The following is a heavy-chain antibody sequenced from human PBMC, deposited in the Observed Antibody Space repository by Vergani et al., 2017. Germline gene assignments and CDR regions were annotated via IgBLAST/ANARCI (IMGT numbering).Heavy chain of an antibody. D-gene: IGHD3-3*01. V-gene: IGHV1-69*01. J-gene: IGHJ6*02. CDR2: IIPIFGTA. CDR1: GGTFSSYA. Sequence: QVQLVQSGAEVKKPGSSVKVSCKASGGTFSSYAISWVRQAPGQGLEWMGGIIPIFGTANYAQKFQGRVTITADESTSTAYMELSSLRSEDTAVYYCARRDIPIFGVVIIRGYYYYGMDVWGQGTTVTVSS. CDR3: ARRDIPIFGVVIIRGYYYYGMDV.